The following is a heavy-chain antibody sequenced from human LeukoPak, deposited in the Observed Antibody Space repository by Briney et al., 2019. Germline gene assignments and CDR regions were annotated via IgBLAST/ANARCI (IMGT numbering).Heavy chain of an antibody. Sequence: SETLSLTCTVFGGSISSSSYYWGWIRQPPGKGLEWIGSIYYSGSTYYNPSLKSRVTISVDTSKNEFSLKLSSVTAADTAVYYCARASAPGGTWWKYYMDVWGKGTTVTVSS. D-gene: IGHD1-26*01. CDR1: GGSISSSSYY. CDR3: ARASAPGGTWWKYYMDV. CDR2: IYYSGST. V-gene: IGHV4-39*07. J-gene: IGHJ6*03.